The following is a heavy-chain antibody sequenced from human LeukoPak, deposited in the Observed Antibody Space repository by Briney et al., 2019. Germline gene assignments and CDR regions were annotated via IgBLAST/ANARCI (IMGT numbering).Heavy chain of an antibody. V-gene: IGHV3-48*03. Sequence: GGSLRLSCAASGFTFSSYEMNWVRQAPGQGLEWVSYISSSGSTIYYADSVKGRFTISRDNAKNSLYLQMNSLRAEDTAVYYCARARSYYDSSGYGDYWGQGTLVTVSS. J-gene: IGHJ4*02. CDR1: GFTFSSYE. CDR2: ISSSGSTI. CDR3: ARARSYYDSSGYGDY. D-gene: IGHD3-22*01.